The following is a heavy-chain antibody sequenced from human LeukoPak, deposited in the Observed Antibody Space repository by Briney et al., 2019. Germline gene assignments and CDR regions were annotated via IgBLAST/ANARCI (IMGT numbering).Heavy chain of an antibody. J-gene: IGHJ4*02. D-gene: IGHD3-22*01. Sequence: ASVKVSCKASRYTFTSYDINWVRQATGQRLEWMGWVNPNSGNTGYAQKFQGRVTMTRNTSISTAYMELSSLRSEDTAVYYCASFYYDSSGYYPDYWGQGTLVTVSS. CDR2: VNPNSGNT. CDR1: RYTFTSYD. V-gene: IGHV1-8*01. CDR3: ASFYYDSSGYYPDY.